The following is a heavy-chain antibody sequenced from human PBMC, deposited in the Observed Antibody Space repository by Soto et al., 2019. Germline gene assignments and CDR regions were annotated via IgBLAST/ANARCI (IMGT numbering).Heavy chain of an antibody. CDR2: IFDSGIT. CDR3: ARGSLKFVF. CDR1: GGPPMYYY. Sequence: LSRTCCVSGGPPMYYYWSSIRQPGGRGLEGIGRIFDSGITNYSASLRRRITMSVDTSKNQFSLKLSSMTAADTSVYYRARGSLKFVFWGLGTLVPVS. J-gene: IGHJ4*02. D-gene: IGHD3-10*01. V-gene: IGHV4-4*07.